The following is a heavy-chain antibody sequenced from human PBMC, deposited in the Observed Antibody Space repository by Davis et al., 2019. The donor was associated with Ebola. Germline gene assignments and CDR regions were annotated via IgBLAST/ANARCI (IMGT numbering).Heavy chain of an antibody. V-gene: IGHV3-23*01. Sequence: GESLKISCAASGFTFSIYAMSWVRQVPEKGLEWVPGISGSGSRMYYAYSVKGRFTISRDNSKNTLYLQMNNLRGEDTAIYYCAKPATVYDILTGYYNWGQGTLVTVSS. CDR3: AKPATVYDILTGYYN. J-gene: IGHJ1*01. CDR1: GFTFSIYA. D-gene: IGHD3-9*01. CDR2: ISGSGSRM.